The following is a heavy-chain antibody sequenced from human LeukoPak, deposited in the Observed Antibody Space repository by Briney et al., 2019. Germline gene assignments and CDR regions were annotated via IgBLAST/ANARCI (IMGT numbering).Heavy chain of an antibody. J-gene: IGHJ4*02. Sequence: GGSLRLSCAASGLTFSDSYMSWIRQAPGKGLEWVAVIWYDGSNKYYADSVKGRFTISRDNSKNTLYLQMNSLRAEDTAVYYCARGDRPVVPAAMPASWGQGTLVTVSS. V-gene: IGHV3-33*08. CDR2: IWYDGSNK. D-gene: IGHD2-2*01. CDR3: ARGDRPVVPAAMPAS. CDR1: GLTFSDSY.